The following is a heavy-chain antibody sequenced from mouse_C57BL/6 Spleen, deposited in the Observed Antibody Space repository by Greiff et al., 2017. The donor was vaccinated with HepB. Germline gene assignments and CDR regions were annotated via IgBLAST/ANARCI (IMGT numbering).Heavy chain of an antibody. CDR2: SNPGSGGT. Sequence: QVQLQQSGAELVRPGTSVKVSCKASGYAFTNYLIEWVKQRPGQGLEWIGVSNPGSGGTNYNEKFKGKATLTADKSSSTAYMQLSSLTSEDSAVYFCARSGAAYWYFDVWGTGTTVTVSS. J-gene: IGHJ1*03. V-gene: IGHV1-54*01. D-gene: IGHD3-3*01. CDR3: ARSGAAYWYFDV. CDR1: GYAFTNYL.